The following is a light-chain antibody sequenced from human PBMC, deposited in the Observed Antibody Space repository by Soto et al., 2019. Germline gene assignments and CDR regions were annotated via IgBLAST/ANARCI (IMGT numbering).Light chain of an antibody. Sequence: DVVMTQTPLSSPVTLGQPASLSCRSSQSLAHRDGNTYLSWLQQRPGQPPRLLIYKVSNRLSGVPDRFSASGAETDFTLKISRVEAEDVGLYYCMQATHFPRTFGQGTKVDIK. CDR2: KVS. CDR3: MQATHFPRT. J-gene: IGKJ1*01. CDR1: QSLAHRDGNTY. V-gene: IGKV2-24*01.